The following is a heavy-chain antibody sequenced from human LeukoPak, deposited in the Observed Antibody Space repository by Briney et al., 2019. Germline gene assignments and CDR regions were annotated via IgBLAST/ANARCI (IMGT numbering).Heavy chain of an antibody. CDR1: GGSISSSSYY. CDR2: IYYSGST. Sequence: SETLSLTCTVSGGSISSSSYYWGWIRQPPGKGLEWIGSIYYSGSTYYNPSLKSRVTISVDTSKNQFSLKLSSVTAADTAVYYCASPLSPGYSSAGDAFDIWGQGTMVTVSS. V-gene: IGHV4-39*07. D-gene: IGHD6-19*01. J-gene: IGHJ3*02. CDR3: ASPLSPGYSSAGDAFDI.